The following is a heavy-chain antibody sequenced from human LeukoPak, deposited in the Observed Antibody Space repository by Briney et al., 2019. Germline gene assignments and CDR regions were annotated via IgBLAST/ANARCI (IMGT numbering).Heavy chain of an antibody. D-gene: IGHD3-22*01. J-gene: IGHJ4*02. CDR3: ASGRFNYYDSSGYSPLGY. Sequence: GGSLRLSCAASGFTFSSYAMHWVRQAPGKGLEWVAVISYDGSNKYYADSVKGRFTISRDSSKNTLYLQMNSLRAEDTAVYYCASGRFNYYDSSGYSPLGYWGQGTLVTVSS. CDR2: ISYDGSNK. V-gene: IGHV3-30-3*01. CDR1: GFTFSSYA.